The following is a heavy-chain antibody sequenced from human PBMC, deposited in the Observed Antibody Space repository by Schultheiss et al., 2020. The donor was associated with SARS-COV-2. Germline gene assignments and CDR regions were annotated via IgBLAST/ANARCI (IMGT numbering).Heavy chain of an antibody. Sequence: GGSLRLSCAASGFTFSSYGMHWVRQAPGKGLEWVAVISYDGSNKYYADSVKGRFTISRDNSKNTLYLQMNSLRAEDTAVYYCATTYDEEFDYWGQGTLVTVSS. J-gene: IGHJ4*02. D-gene: IGHD3-16*01. V-gene: IGHV3-30*03. CDR2: ISYDGSNK. CDR1: GFTFSSYG. CDR3: ATTYDEEFDY.